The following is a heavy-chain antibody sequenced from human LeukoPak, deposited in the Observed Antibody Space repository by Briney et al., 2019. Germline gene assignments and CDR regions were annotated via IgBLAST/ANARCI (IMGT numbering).Heavy chain of an antibody. CDR3: ARGLADYDFWSGYWVSLRAFDI. D-gene: IGHD3-3*01. CDR2: IYYSGNT. V-gene: IGHV4-39*01. CDR1: GVSISSSNSY. Sequence: PSETLSLTCTVSGVSISSSNSYWGWIRQPPGKGLEWIGSIYYSGNTYYNASLKSQVSISIDTSKNRFSLKLTSVTAADTAVYYCARGLADYDFWSGYWVSLRAFDIWGQGTLVTVSS. J-gene: IGHJ4*02.